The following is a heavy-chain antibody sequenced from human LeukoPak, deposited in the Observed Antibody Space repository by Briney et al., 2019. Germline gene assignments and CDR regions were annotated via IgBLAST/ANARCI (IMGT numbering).Heavy chain of an antibody. CDR2: IYYSGGT. CDR3: ARQGNYYGSGSYYILYYYYMDV. V-gene: IGHV4-39*01. Sequence: SETLSLTCTVAGGSISSSSYYWGWVRQPPGRGLEWIGSIYYSGGTYDNPSMKSRVTISVDTSKNQFSLKLSSVTAADTAVYYCARQGNYYGSGSYYILYYYYMDVWGKGTTVTVSS. CDR1: GGSISSSSYY. D-gene: IGHD3-10*01. J-gene: IGHJ6*03.